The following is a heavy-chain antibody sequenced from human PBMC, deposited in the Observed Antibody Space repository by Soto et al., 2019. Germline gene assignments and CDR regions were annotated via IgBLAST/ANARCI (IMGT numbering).Heavy chain of an antibody. Sequence: GGSLRLSCAASGFTFSNAWMSWVRQAPGKGLEWVGRIKSKTDGGTTDYAAPVKGRFTISRDDSKNTLYLQMNSLKTEDTAVYYCTTDSDYGDYVLFFDPWGQGTLVTVSS. CDR2: IKSKTDGGTT. V-gene: IGHV3-15*01. D-gene: IGHD4-17*01. CDR3: TTDSDYGDYVLFFDP. CDR1: GFTFSNAW. J-gene: IGHJ5*02.